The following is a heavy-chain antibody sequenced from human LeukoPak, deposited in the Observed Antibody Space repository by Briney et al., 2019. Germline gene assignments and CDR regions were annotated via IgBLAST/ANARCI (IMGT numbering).Heavy chain of an antibody. D-gene: IGHD4-17*01. CDR2: IYHSGST. J-gene: IGHJ4*02. CDR3: ARDYGDNPIDY. V-gene: IGHV4-34*01. CDR1: GGSFSGYY. Sequence: SETLSLTCAVYGGSFSGYYWSWIRQPPGKGLEWIGYIYHSGSTYYNPSLKSRVTISVDRSKNQFSLKLSSVTAADTAVYYCARDYGDNPIDYWGQGTLVTVSS.